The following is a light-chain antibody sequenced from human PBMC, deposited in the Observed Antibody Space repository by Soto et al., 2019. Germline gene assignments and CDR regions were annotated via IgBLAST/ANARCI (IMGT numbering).Light chain of an antibody. J-gene: IGKJ1*01. CDR3: QQYNNWPPWT. CDR1: QSVSSN. V-gene: IGKV3-15*01. CDR2: GAS. Sequence: EIVITQSPATLSVSPGERATLSCGASQSVSSNLAWYQQKPGQAPRLLIYGASTRATGIPARFSGSGSGTEFTLTISSLQSEDFAVYYCQQYNNWPPWTFGQGTKVDIK.